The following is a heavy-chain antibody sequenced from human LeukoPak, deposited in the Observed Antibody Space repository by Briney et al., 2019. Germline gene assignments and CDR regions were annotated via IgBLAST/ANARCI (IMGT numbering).Heavy chain of an antibody. Sequence: GASVNVSCKASGYTFTGYYMHWVRQAPGQGLEWMGWINPNSGGTNYAQKFQGRVTMTRDTSISTAYMELSRLRSDDTAVYYCARDRFPYCSSTSCYSNNNWFDPWGQGTLVTVSS. CDR2: INPNSGGT. D-gene: IGHD2-2*02. CDR3: ARDRFPYCSSTSCYSNNNWFDP. CDR1: GYTFTGYY. V-gene: IGHV1-2*02. J-gene: IGHJ5*02.